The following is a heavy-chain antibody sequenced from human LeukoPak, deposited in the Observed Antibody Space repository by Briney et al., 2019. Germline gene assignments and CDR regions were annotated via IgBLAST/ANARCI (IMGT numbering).Heavy chain of an antibody. CDR1: GFTFSNYG. CDR3: AKLPSGSGKETDY. V-gene: IGHV3-30*18. CDR2: ISYDGSNK. Sequence: GGSLRLSCAASGFTFSNYGMQWVRQAPGKGLEWVAVISYDGSNKYYADSVKGRFTISRDNSKNTLYLQMNSLRAEDTAVYYCAKLPSGSGKETDYWGQGTLVTVSS. J-gene: IGHJ4*02. D-gene: IGHD3-10*01.